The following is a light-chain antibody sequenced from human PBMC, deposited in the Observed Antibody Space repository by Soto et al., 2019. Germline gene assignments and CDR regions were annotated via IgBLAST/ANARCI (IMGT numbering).Light chain of an antibody. CDR3: QQSYNTLWT. J-gene: IGKJ1*01. Sequence: EIQMTQSPSSLSESIGDRVTITCRASQNINNNLNWYQQIPGKAPKLLIHGGYSLQSGVPSRFSGSGSGTDFTLTVSSLQPEDSATYYCQQSYNTLWTFGQGTKVDIK. CDR2: GGY. CDR1: QNINNN. V-gene: IGKV1-39*01.